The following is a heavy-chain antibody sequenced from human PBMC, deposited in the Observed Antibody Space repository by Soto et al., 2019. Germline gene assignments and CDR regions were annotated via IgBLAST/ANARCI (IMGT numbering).Heavy chain of an antibody. CDR3: ARGWETVGTTTPFAY. Sequence: GASVKVSCKDSGGTFSTHAISWVRQAPGQGLEWMGGIIPIFGTANYAQKFQGRVTITADKSTSTAYMEVRSLRSEDTAVYYCARGWETVGTTTPFAYWGQGTLVTVSS. V-gene: IGHV1-69*06. J-gene: IGHJ4*02. CDR2: IIPIFGTA. CDR1: GGTFSTHA. D-gene: IGHD1-26*01.